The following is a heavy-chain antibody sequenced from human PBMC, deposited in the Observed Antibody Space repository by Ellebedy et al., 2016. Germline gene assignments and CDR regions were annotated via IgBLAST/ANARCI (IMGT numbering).Heavy chain of an antibody. CDR2: IYYSGST. J-gene: IGHJ4*02. V-gene: IGHV4-59*01. CDR3: ASMIVATRGSPPAVDY. Sequence: SETLSLXCTVSGGSISSYYWSWIRQPPGKGLEWIGYIYYSGSTNYNPSLKSRVTISVDTSKNQFSLKLSSVTAADTAVYYCASMIVATRGSPPAVDYWGQGTLVTVSS. D-gene: IGHD3-22*01. CDR1: GGSISSYY.